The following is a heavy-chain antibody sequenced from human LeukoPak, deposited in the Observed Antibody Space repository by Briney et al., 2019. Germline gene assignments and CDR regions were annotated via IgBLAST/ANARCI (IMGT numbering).Heavy chain of an antibody. Sequence: SQTLSLTCAISGDSVSSNSAAWNWIRQSPSRGLEWLGRTYYRSKWYNDYAVSVKSRITINPDTSKNQFSLQLNSVTPEDTAVYYCARAGYSSGWLYYYMDVWGKGTTVTVSS. V-gene: IGHV6-1*01. CDR2: TYYRSKWYN. CDR1: GDSVSSNSAA. CDR3: ARAGYSSGWLYYYMDV. J-gene: IGHJ6*03. D-gene: IGHD6-19*01.